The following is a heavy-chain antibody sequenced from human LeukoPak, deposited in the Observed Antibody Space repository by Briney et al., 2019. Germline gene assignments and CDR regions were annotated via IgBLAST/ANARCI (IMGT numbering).Heavy chain of an antibody. CDR3: ARVPGYYDFWSGYFTPPPFDY. CDR1: GYTFTSYC. Sequence: GASVKVSCKASGYTFTSYCISWVRQAPGQGREWMGWISAYNGNTNYAQTLQGRVTMTTDTSTSTAYMELRRLRSDDTAVYYCARVPGYYDFWSGYFTPPPFDYWGQGTLVTVSS. V-gene: IGHV1-18*01. D-gene: IGHD3-3*01. J-gene: IGHJ4*02. CDR2: ISAYNGNT.